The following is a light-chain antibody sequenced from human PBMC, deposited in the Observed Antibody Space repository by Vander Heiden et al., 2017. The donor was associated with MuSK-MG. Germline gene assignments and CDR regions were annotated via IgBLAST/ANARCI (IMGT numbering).Light chain of an antibody. CDR2: DGS. V-gene: IGKV1-13*02. J-gene: IGKJ3*01. CDR1: QDIDTS. CDR3: QQFYSYRRGFT. Sequence: AIQLTQSPSSLSASEGDRVTITCQASQDIDTSLAWYKQKPGTPPKLLIFDGSTLRIGVPSRFSGSRCATNFTLTISSLQPEDFGTYYCQQFYSYRRGFTFGPGTKVDIK.